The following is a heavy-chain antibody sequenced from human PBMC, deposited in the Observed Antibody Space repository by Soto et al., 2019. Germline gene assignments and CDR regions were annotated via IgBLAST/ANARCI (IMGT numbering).Heavy chain of an antibody. CDR3: AREVQVHTPAFVY. V-gene: IGHV1-69*19. Sequence: QVQLVQSGAEMKKPGSSVKVSCQSSGGTFNTYAMNWVRQAPGQGPEWMGDISPMFGAANYAPKLQGRVTITADESTGTSYMQLSSLPSEDTALYFCAREVQVHTPAFVYWGQGTLVTVS. CDR1: GGTFNTYA. J-gene: IGHJ4*02. CDR2: ISPMFGAA. D-gene: IGHD3-10*01.